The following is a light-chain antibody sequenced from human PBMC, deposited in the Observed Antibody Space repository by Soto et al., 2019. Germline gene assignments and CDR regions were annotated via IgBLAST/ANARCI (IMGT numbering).Light chain of an antibody. Sequence: QSALTQPAFETGSPGQSITISCTGTSSDVGGYNYVSWYQQHPGKAPKLMIYEVSNRPSGVSNRFSGSKSGNTASLTISGLQAEDEADYYCSSYTSSSTPYVFGTGTKVTVL. V-gene: IGLV2-14*01. CDR3: SSYTSSSTPYV. CDR1: SSDVGGYNY. CDR2: EVS. J-gene: IGLJ1*01.